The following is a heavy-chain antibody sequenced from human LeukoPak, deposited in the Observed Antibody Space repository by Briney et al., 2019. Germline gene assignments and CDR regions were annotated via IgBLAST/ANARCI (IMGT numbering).Heavy chain of an antibody. CDR3: ARRSLTGYYFNY. Sequence: SETLSLTCTVSGVSITSSGYYWDWLRQPPGKGLEWIGTIYYIGNTNYNPSLKSRVTVSVDTSKNQFSLKLSSVTAADTAVYYCARRSLTGYYFNYWGQGTLVTVSS. J-gene: IGHJ4*02. V-gene: IGHV4-39*01. CDR1: GVSITSSGYY. CDR2: IYYIGNT. D-gene: IGHD3-9*01.